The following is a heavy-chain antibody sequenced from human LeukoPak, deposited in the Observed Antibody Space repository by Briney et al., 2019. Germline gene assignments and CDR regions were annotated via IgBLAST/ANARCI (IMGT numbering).Heavy chain of an antibody. CDR3: AKKYSSGWYSYFDY. D-gene: IGHD6-19*01. CDR1: GFTFSSYG. V-gene: IGHV3-23*01. J-gene: IGHJ4*02. Sequence: PGGSLRLSCAASGFTFSSYGMSWVRQAPGKGLEWVSTISGSGGSTYYTDSVKGRFTISRDNSKNTLYLQMNSLRAEDTAVYYCAKKYSSGWYSYFDYWGQGDLVTVSS. CDR2: ISGSGGST.